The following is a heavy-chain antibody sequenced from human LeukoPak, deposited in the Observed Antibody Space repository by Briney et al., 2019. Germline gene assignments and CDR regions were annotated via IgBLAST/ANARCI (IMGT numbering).Heavy chain of an antibody. V-gene: IGHV3-15*01. Sequence: GGSLRLSCAASGFTFSNAWMSWVRQAPGKGLEWIGRIKSKTDSGTTEYAAPVKGRFTISRDDSKNTLYLQMNILKTEDTAVYYCTSPYSSSDYWGQGTLVTVSS. D-gene: IGHD6-13*01. CDR3: TSPYSSSDY. J-gene: IGHJ4*02. CDR1: GFTFSNAW. CDR2: IKSKTDSGTT.